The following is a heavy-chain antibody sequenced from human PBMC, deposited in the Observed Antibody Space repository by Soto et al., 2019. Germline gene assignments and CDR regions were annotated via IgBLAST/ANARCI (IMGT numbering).Heavy chain of an antibody. Sequence: PSETLSLTCTVSGGAVGYGYWSWIRQPPGKGLEWIGNFYYGGRYYNPSLKSRVSISADASKNQLSLKLTSVTAADTAVYYCARADETLIYWSFDLWGRGTLVTVSS. J-gene: IGHJ2*01. D-gene: IGHD2-8*01. CDR1: GGAVGYGY. CDR2: FYYGGR. CDR3: ARADETLIYWSFDL. V-gene: IGHV4-59*02.